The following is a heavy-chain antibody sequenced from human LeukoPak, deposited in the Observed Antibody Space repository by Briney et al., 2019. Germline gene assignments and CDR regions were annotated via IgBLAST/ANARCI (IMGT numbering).Heavy chain of an antibody. V-gene: IGHV4-31*03. Sequence: SETLSLTCTVSGGSISSGGYYWSWIHQHPGKGLEWIGYIYYSGSTYYNPSLKSRVAISVDTSKNQFSLKLSSVTAADTAVYYCARGDPDLPGAFDIWGQGTMVTVSS. J-gene: IGHJ3*02. CDR3: ARGDPDLPGAFDI. D-gene: IGHD2-21*02. CDR2: IYYSGST. CDR1: GGSISSGGYY.